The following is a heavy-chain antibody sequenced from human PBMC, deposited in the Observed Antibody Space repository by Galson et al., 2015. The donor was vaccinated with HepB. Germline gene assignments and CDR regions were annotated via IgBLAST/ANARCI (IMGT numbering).Heavy chain of an antibody. D-gene: IGHD6-19*01. Sequence: SLRLSCAASGFTFSSYSMNWVRQAPGKGLEWVSSISSSSSYIYYADSVKGRFTISRDNAKNSLYLQMNSLRAEDTAVYYCARGGIAVAGIAFDIWGQGTMVTVSS. CDR1: GFTFSSYS. J-gene: IGHJ3*02. CDR2: ISSSSSYI. CDR3: ARGGIAVAGIAFDI. V-gene: IGHV3-21*01.